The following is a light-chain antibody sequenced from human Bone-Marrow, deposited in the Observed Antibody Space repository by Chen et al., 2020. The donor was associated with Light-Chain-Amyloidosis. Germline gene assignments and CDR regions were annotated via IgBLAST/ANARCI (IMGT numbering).Light chain of an antibody. CDR3: QSADSSGTYEVI. Sequence: SYELTQPPPVSVSPGQTARITCAGDDLPTKYAYWYQQKPGQAPELVIHRDTERPSGISERFSGSSSGTTATLTISGVQAEDEADYHCQSADSSGTYEVIFGGGTKLTVL. J-gene: IGLJ2*01. CDR1: DLPTKY. V-gene: IGLV3-25*03. CDR2: RDT.